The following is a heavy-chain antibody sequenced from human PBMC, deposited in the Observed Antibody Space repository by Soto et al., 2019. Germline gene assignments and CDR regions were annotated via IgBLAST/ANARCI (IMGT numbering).Heavy chain of an antibody. J-gene: IGHJ4*02. V-gene: IGHV1-69*01. D-gene: IGHD4-17*01. Sequence: QVQLVQSGAEVKKPGSSVKVSCKASGGTFSSYAISWVRQAPGQGLEWMGGIIPIFGTANYAQKFQGRVTITADESTSTANMALSTLRSDDTAVYYCARGSDYDDFPGGYWGQGTLVTVSS. CDR3: ARGSDYDDFPGGY. CDR1: GGTFSSYA. CDR2: IIPIFGTA.